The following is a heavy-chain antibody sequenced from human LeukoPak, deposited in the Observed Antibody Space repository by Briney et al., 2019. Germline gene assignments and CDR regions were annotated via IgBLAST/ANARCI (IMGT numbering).Heavy chain of an antibody. CDR1: GFTFSNAW. Sequence: GGSLRLSCAASGFTFSNAWMSWVRQAPGKGLEWVGFIRTKPYGETTEYAASVKGRFTISRDDSKSAVSLQMNGLRAEDTAVYYCTRGAPFDYWGQGTLVTVSS. V-gene: IGHV3-71*01. CDR2: IRTKPYGETT. J-gene: IGHJ4*02. CDR3: TRGAPFDY.